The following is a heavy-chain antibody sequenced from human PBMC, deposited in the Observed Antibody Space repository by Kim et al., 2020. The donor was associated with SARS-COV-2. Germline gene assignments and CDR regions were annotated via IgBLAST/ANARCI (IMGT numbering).Heavy chain of an antibody. D-gene: IGHD1-26*01. CDR3: AKSVPQWELPSAFDY. V-gene: IGHV3-23*01. CDR1: GFTFSSYA. J-gene: IGHJ4*02. Sequence: GGSLRLSCAASGFTFSSYAMSWVCQPPGTGLEWVSTVSGSGGRTYYADSAKGRFTISRDNSKNTLYLQMNSLRAEDTAVYYCAKSVPQWELPSAFDYWGQGTLVTVSS. CDR2: VSGSGGRT.